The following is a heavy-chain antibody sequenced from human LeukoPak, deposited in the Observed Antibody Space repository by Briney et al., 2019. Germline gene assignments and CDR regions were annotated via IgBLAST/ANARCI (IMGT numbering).Heavy chain of an antibody. V-gene: IGHV4-59*08. CDR2: IYYSGST. CDR3: ARQSCSSTSCYVAYGMDV. Sequence: PSETLSLTCTVSGGSISSYYWSWVRQPPGKGLEWIGYIYYSGSTNYNPSLKSRVTISLDTSKNHFSLKLSSVTAADTAVYYCARQSCSSTSCYVAYGMDVWGQGTTVTVSS. D-gene: IGHD2-2*01. CDR1: GGSISSYY. J-gene: IGHJ6*02.